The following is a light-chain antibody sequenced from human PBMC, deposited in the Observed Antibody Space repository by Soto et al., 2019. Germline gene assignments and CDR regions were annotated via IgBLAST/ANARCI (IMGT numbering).Light chain of an antibody. V-gene: IGLV4-69*01. Sequence: QSVLTQSPSASASVGASVKRTCTLSSGQSSYAIAWHQQKPEKGPRYLMKLNSDGSHSKGDGIPDRFSGSSSGAERYLTISSLQSEDEADYYCQTWGTGIQIFGGGTKVTVL. CDR1: SGQSSYA. CDR3: QTWGTGIQI. J-gene: IGLJ2*01. CDR2: LNSDGSH.